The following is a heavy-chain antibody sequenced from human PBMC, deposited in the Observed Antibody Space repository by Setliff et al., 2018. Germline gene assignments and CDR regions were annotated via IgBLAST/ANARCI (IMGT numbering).Heavy chain of an antibody. V-gene: IGHV4-39*01. CDR2: IYYSGST. CDR1: GGSISSGNYY. D-gene: IGHD3-3*01. Sequence: SETLSLTCRVSGGSISSGNYYWGLIRQPPGKGLEWVATIYYSGSTYSNPSLKSRLIISVDTSKNQFSLELNSVTAADAAIYYCTRSSNFWNGYLFDWWGQGSLVTVSS. CDR3: TRSSNFWNGYLFDW. J-gene: IGHJ4*02.